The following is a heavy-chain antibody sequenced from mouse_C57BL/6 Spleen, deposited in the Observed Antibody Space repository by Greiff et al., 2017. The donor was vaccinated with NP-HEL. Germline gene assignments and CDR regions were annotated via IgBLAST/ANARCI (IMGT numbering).Heavy chain of an antibody. CDR3: ARGIYYDYNGGFAY. CDR2: IYPSASET. Sequence: VQLQQPGAELVRPGSSVKLSCKASGYTFTSYWMDWVKQRPGQGLEWIGNIYPSASETHYNQKFKDKATLTVDKSYSTAYMQLSSLTSEDSAVYYCARGIYYDYNGGFAYWGQGTLVTVSA. V-gene: IGHV1-61*01. J-gene: IGHJ3*01. CDR1: GYTFTSYW. D-gene: IGHD2-4*01.